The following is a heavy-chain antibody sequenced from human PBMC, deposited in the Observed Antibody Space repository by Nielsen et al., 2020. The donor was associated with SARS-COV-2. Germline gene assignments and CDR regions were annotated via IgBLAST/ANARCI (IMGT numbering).Heavy chain of an antibody. Sequence: ASVKVSCKASGYTFTSYYMHWVRQAPGQGLEWMGIINPSGGSTSYAQKFQGRVTMTRDTSTSTVYMELSSLRSEDTAVYYCVRGVPLQTMVRGSVTTNLYNYYYMDVWGTGTTVTISS. J-gene: IGHJ6*03. CDR2: INPSGGST. CDR3: VRGVPLQTMVRGSVTTNLYNYYYMDV. D-gene: IGHD3-10*01. CDR1: GYTFTSYY. V-gene: IGHV1-46*01.